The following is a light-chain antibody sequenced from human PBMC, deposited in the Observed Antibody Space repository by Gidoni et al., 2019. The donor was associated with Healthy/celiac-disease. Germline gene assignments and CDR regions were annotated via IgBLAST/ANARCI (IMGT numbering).Light chain of an antibody. Sequence: SYELTQPPSVSVSPGQTASITCSGDKLGDKYACLYQQKPGQSPVLVIYQDSKRPSGIPERFSGSNSGNTATLTISGTQAMDEADYYCQAWDSSTAFWVFGGGTKLTVL. CDR3: QAWDSSTAFWV. J-gene: IGLJ3*02. V-gene: IGLV3-1*01. CDR2: QDS. CDR1: KLGDKY.